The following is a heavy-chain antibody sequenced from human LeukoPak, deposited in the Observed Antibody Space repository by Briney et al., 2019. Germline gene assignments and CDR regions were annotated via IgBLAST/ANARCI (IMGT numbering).Heavy chain of an antibody. V-gene: IGHV3-53*01. CDR1: GFTVSSNY. D-gene: IGHD2-15*01. J-gene: IGHJ4*02. Sequence: PGGSLRLSCAASGFTVSSNYMSWVRQAPGKGLEWVSVIYSGGSTYYADSVKGRFTISKDNSKNTLYLQMNSLRAEDTAVYYCAKDHCSGGSCHAYFDYWGQGTLVTVSS. CDR3: AKDHCSGGSCHAYFDY. CDR2: IYSGGST.